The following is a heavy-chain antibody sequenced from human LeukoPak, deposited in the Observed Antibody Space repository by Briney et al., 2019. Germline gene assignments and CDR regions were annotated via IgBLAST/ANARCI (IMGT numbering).Heavy chain of an antibody. CDR1: GGSISSYY. V-gene: IGHV4-59*01. D-gene: IGHD3-9*01. CDR3: ARVGYDILTGYYYWYFDL. J-gene: IGHJ2*01. Sequence: SETLSLTCTVSGGSISSYYWSWIRQPPGKGLEWIGYIYYSGSTNYNPSPKSRVTISVDTSKNQFPLKLSSVTAADTAVYYCARVGYDILTGYYYWYFDLWGRGTLVTVSS. CDR2: IYYSGST.